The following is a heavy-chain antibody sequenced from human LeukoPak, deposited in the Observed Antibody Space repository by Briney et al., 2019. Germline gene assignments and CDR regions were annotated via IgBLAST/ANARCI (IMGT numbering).Heavy chain of an antibody. CDR1: GASVSNYD. CDR3: ARLYGSGSYYNDY. D-gene: IGHD3-10*01. CDR2: IYYSGST. Sequence: SETLSLTCTVSGASVSNYDWSWIRQPPGKGLEWIGYIYYSGSTNYNPSLKSRVTISVDTSKNQFSLKLSSVTAADTAVYYCARLYGSGSYYNDYWGQGTLVTVSS. J-gene: IGHJ4*02. V-gene: IGHV4-59*02.